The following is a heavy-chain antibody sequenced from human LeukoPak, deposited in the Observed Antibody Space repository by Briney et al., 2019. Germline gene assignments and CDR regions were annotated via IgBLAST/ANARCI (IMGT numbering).Heavy chain of an antibody. CDR2: INNDGSST. CDR3: ARDSFVTISGGWNWFDP. V-gene: IGHV3-74*01. CDR1: GFTFSSFW. Sequence: PGGSLRLSCAASGFTFSSFWMHWVRQAPGKGLVWVSRINNDGSSTAYADSAKGRFTISRDNAKNTLYLQMNSLRAEDTAVYYCARDSFVTISGGWNWFDPWGQGTLVTVSS. D-gene: IGHD3-3*01. J-gene: IGHJ5*02.